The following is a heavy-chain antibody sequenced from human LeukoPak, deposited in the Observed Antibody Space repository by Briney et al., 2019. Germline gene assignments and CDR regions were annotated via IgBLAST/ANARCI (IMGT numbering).Heavy chain of an antibody. CDR3: ANDYRSGSFHDF. J-gene: IGHJ4*02. CDR2: ISRRDDYT. CDR1: GXAFSSYA. Sequence: GGSLRLSCAASGXAFSSYAMSWVRQPPGKGLEWVSVISRRDDYTYYADSVKGRFTISRDNSKNTLYLQMSTLRAEDTAVYYCANDYRSGSFHDFWGQGTLVTVSS. D-gene: IGHD3-10*01. V-gene: IGHV3-23*01.